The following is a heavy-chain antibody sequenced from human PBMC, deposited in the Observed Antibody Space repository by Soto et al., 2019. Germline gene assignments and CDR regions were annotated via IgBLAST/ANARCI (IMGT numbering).Heavy chain of an antibody. J-gene: IGHJ5*02. CDR1: GGSISSTDYY. CDR3: ERDLVAKPNWFDP. D-gene: IGHD2-8*02. V-gene: IGHV4-31*01. CDR2: IFYSVRN. Sequence: QVQLQESGPGLVKPSQTLSLTCTVSGGSISSTDYYWSWIRQHPGKGLEWIGYIFYSVRNYYNPSLKSDVTTPVATSKNLCYLKLSSVTAADTAVYYCERDLVAKPNWFDPWGQGILVTVSA.